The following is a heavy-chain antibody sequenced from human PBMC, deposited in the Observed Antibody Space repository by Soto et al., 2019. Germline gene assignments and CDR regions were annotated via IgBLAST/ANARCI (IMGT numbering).Heavy chain of an antibody. CDR2: ISGSGSSV. CDR3: ARDSYVAAPGAYFDY. CDR1: GFTFSSYA. J-gene: IGHJ4*03. V-gene: IGHV3-23*01. Sequence: GSLRLSWAASGFTFSSYAMNWVGRAPGKGLEWVSSISGSGSSVYYADSVKGRFTISRDISKKTVYLQMNSLRGEDTAVYYCARDSYVAAPGAYFDYWGHGTLVTVSS. D-gene: IGHD3-10*02.